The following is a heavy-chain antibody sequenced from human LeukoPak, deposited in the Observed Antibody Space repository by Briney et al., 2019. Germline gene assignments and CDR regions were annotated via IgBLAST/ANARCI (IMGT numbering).Heavy chain of an antibody. J-gene: IGHJ1*01. Sequence: PGGSLRLSCAASGFTFSNAWMSWVRQAPGKGLEWVSYISSSSSTIYYADSVKGRFTISRDNSKNTLYLQMNSLRAEDTAVYYCAKDFWGYYDSSGYLTFQHWGQGTLVTVSS. D-gene: IGHD3-22*01. CDR3: AKDFWGYYDSSGYLTFQH. CDR2: ISSSSSTI. V-gene: IGHV3-48*01. CDR1: GFTFSNAW.